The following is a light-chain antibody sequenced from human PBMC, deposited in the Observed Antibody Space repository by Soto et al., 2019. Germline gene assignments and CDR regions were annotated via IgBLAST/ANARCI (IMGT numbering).Light chain of an antibody. CDR2: LNSDGSH. J-gene: IGLJ2*01. CDR3: QTWGTGGWYVV. V-gene: IGLV4-69*01. CDR1: SGHSSYA. Sequence: QPVLTQSPSASASLGASVKLTCTLSSGHSSYAIAWHQQQPEKGPRYLMKLNSDGSHSKGDGIPDRFSGSSSGAERYLTISRLQSEDEADYYCQTWGTGGWYVVFGGGTKVTVL.